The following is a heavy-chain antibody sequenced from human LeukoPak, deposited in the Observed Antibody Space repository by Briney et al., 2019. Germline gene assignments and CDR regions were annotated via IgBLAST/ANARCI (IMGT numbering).Heavy chain of an antibody. CDR1: GFTFSSYA. CDR2: ISYDGSNK. CDR3: ARPYSSSYGFDY. J-gene: IGHJ4*02. Sequence: GRSPRLSCAASGFTFSSYAMHWVRQAPGKGLEWVAVISYDGSNKYYADSVKGRFTISRDNSKNTLYLQMNSLRAEDTAVYYCARPYSSSYGFDYWGQRTLVTVSS. D-gene: IGHD6-6*01. V-gene: IGHV3-30-3*01.